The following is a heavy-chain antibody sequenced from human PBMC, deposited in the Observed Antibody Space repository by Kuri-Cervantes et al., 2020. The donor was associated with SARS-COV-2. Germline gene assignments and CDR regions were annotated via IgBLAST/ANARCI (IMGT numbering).Heavy chain of an antibody. V-gene: IGHV4-39*07. J-gene: IGHJ4*02. CDR3: ARGSNVYFDY. D-gene: IGHD4-11*01. CDR1: GGSISSSSYY. CDR2: IYYSGST. Sequence: GSLRLSCTVSGGSISSSSYYWGWIRQPPGKGLEWIGSIYYSGSTYYNPSLKSRVTISVDTSKNQFSLKLSSVTAADTAVYYCARGSNVYFDYWGQGTLVTVSS.